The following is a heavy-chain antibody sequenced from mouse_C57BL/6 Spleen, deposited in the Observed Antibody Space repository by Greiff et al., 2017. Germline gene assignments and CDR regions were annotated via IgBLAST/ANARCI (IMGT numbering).Heavy chain of an antibody. V-gene: IGHV1-55*01. J-gene: IGHJ2*01. CDR3: ARRGPITTAHFDY. CDR1: GYTFTSYW. CDR2: IYPGSGST. Sequence: VQLQQPGAELVKPGASVKMSCKASGYTFTSYWITWVKQRPGQGLEWIGDIYPGSGSTNYNEQFKSKATLTVDTSSSTAYMQLSSLTSEDSAVYYCARRGPITTAHFDYWGQGTTRTVSS. D-gene: IGHD1-2*01.